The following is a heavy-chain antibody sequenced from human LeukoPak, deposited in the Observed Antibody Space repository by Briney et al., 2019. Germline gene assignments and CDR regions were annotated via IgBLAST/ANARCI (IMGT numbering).Heavy chain of an antibody. CDR2: IYPGDSDT. D-gene: IGHD6-13*01. Sequence: GESLKISXKGSGYSFTSYWIGWVLQMPGKGLEWRGIIYPGDSDTRYSPSFQGQVTISADKSISTAYLQWSSLKASDTAMYYCATHDSSNWYQYYFDYWGQGTLVTVSS. CDR3: ATHDSSNWYQYYFDY. CDR1: GYSFTSYW. V-gene: IGHV5-51*01. J-gene: IGHJ4*02.